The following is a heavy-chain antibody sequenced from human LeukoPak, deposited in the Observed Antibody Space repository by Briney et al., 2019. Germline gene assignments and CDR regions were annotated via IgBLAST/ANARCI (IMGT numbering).Heavy chain of an antibody. CDR2: ISGSGGST. Sequence: GGSLRLSCAASGFTFSSYAMSWVRQAPGKGLEWVSGISGSGGSTYYADSVKGRFTISRDNSKNTLYLQMNSLRAEDTALYYCVKDSTGYSSSWYDYWGQGTLVTVSS. D-gene: IGHD6-13*01. CDR1: GFTFSSYA. CDR3: VKDSTGYSSSWYDY. J-gene: IGHJ4*02. V-gene: IGHV3-23*01.